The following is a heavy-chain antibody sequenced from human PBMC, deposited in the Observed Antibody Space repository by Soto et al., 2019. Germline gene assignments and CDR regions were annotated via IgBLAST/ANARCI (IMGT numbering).Heavy chain of an antibody. CDR2: ISASGGST. CDR3: AKGENSGTYRVYFEY. D-gene: IGHD1-26*01. Sequence: GGSLRLSCAASGITLSSYAMSWVRQAPGKGPEWVSGISASGGSTSYADSVKGRFTISRDNSKNTLYLQMNSLRANDTAVYRCAKGENSGTYRVYFEYWGQGALVTVSS. J-gene: IGHJ4*02. V-gene: IGHV3-23*01. CDR1: GITLSSYA.